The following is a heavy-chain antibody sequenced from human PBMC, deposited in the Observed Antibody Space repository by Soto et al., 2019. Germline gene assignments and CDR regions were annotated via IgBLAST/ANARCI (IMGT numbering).Heavy chain of an antibody. J-gene: IGHJ4*02. Sequence: QVQLQESGPGLVKPSETLSLTCTVSGGSVSSGSYYWSWIRQPPGKGLEWIGYIYYSGSTNYNTSLKSRVTISVDTSKNQFSLKLSSVTAADTAVYYCARTMVGARAGYFDYWGRGTLVTVSS. V-gene: IGHV4-61*01. CDR2: IYYSGST. CDR3: ARTMVGARAGYFDY. D-gene: IGHD1-26*01. CDR1: GGSVSSGSYY.